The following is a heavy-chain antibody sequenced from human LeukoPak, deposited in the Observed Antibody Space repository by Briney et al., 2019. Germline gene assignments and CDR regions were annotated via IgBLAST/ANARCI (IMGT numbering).Heavy chain of an antibody. J-gene: IGHJ6*04. CDR2: IKHKDDRLAT. D-gene: IGHD5-18*01. Sequence: PGGSLRLSCTPSGFTFRNNYMDWVRQAPGKGLEWVGRIKHKDDRLATEYAASVKGRFTISRDDSKDSLYLQMNSLKAEDTAIYYCARYVVDTSMVGADVWGKGTTVTVSS. CDR1: GFTFRNNY. CDR3: ARYVVDTSMVGADV. V-gene: IGHV3-72*01.